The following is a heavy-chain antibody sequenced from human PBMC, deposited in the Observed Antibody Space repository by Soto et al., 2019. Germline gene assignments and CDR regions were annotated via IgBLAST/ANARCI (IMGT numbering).Heavy chain of an antibody. D-gene: IGHD6-13*01. Sequence: GGSLRLSCAASVFTFSSYAMIWFRQAPGKGLEWVSAISGSGGSTYYADSVKGRFTISRDNSKNTLYLQMNSLRAEDTAVYYCAKGVAIAAAGHFDYWGQGTLVTVSS. CDR1: VFTFSSYA. CDR3: AKGVAIAAAGHFDY. J-gene: IGHJ4*02. CDR2: ISGSGGST. V-gene: IGHV3-23*01.